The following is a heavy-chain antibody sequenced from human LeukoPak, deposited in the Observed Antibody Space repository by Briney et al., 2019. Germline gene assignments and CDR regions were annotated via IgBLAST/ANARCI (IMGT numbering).Heavy chain of an antibody. J-gene: IGHJ4*02. CDR1: GFTFSCYY. CDR2: IYYSGST. Sequence: GSLRLSCAASGFTFSCYYMSGVRQAPGKGLEWVGSIYYSGSTYYNPSLKSRVTISVDTSKNQFSLKLSSVTAADTAVYYCARQYYDYVWGSYRYPFDYWGQGTLVTVSS. V-gene: IGHV4-59*05. CDR3: ARQYYDYVWGSYRYPFDY. D-gene: IGHD3-16*02.